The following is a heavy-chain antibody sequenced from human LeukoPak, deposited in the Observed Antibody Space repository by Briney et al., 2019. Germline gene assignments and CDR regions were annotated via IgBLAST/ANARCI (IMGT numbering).Heavy chain of an antibody. J-gene: IGHJ4*02. CDR2: MNPNSGNT. V-gene: IGHV1-8*01. CDR3: ARDDDSSGYYPDY. CDR1: GYTFTSYD. D-gene: IGHD3-22*01. Sequence: ASVKVSCKASGYTFTSYDINWVRQATGQGLEWMGWMNPNSGNTGYAQRFQGRVTMTRNTSISTAYMELSSLRSEDTAVYYCARDDDSSGYYPDYWGQGTLVTVSS.